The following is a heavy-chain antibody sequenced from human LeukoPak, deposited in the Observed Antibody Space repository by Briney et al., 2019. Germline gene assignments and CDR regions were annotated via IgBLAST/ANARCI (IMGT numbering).Heavy chain of an antibody. D-gene: IGHD5-24*01. CDR3: ARANKDGYNYVTYYYYGMDV. J-gene: IGHJ6*02. CDR1: GFTVSSNY. V-gene: IGHV3-66*01. Sequence: GGSLRLSCAASGFTVSSNYMSWVRQAPGKGLEWVSVIYSGGSTYYADSVKGRFTISRDNPKNTLYLQMNSLRAEDTAVYYCARANKDGYNYVTYYYYGMDVWGQGTTVTVSS. CDR2: IYSGGST.